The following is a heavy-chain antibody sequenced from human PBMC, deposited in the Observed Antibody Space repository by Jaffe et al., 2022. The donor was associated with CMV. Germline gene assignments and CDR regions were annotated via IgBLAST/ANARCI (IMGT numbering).Heavy chain of an antibody. D-gene: IGHD2-15*01. CDR1: GYTFTSYG. CDR2: ISAYNGNT. V-gene: IGHV1-18*01. CDR3: AILDIVVVVAATGLDY. J-gene: IGHJ4*02. Sequence: QVQLVQSGAEVKKPGASVKVSCKASGYTFTSYGISWVRQAPGQGLEWMGWISAYNGNTNYAQKLQGRVTMTTDTSTSTAYMELRSLRSDDTAVYYCAILDIVVVVAATGLDYWGQGTLVTVSS.